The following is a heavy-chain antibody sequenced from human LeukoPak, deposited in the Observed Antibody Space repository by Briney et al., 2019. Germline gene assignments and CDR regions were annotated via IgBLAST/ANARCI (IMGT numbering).Heavy chain of an antibody. Sequence: NPSETLSLTCTVSGGSISSYYWSWIRQPPGKGLEWIGYIYYSGSTNYNPSLKSRVTISVDTSKNQFSLKLSSVTAADTAVYYCARKKGSRTYLDYWGQGTLVTVSS. D-gene: IGHD1-14*01. J-gene: IGHJ4*02. V-gene: IGHV4-59*08. CDR1: GGSISSYY. CDR2: IYYSGST. CDR3: ARKKGSRTYLDY.